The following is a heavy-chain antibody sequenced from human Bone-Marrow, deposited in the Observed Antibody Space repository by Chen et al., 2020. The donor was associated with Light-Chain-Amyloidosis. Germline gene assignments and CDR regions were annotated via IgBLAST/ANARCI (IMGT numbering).Heavy chain of an antibody. V-gene: IGHV4-59*01. J-gene: IGHJ4*02. Sequence: VQLQESGPGVVKPSETLFLTCTVSGVSISSYYWSWIRQTPGQGLEWIGYMYYTGNTYYNPSLKSRVAMSVDTSKNQFSLNLTSVTAADTAVYYCTGDVRLEWAFYWGQGILVTVSS. CDR1: GVSISSYY. CDR2: MYYTGNT. CDR3: TGDVRLEWAFY. D-gene: IGHD3-3*01.